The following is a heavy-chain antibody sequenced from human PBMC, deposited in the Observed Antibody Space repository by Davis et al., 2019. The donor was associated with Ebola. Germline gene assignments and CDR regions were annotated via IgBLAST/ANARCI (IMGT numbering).Heavy chain of an antibody. Sequence: PGGSLRLSCEASGFTFSNYAMSWVRQAPGKGLEWVSAISSGAGATYYADSVKGRFTISRDNTRNTLYLQMNSLRAEDTALYYCAKFRSGWSYFDCWGQGTLVTVSS. CDR1: GFTFSNYA. CDR2: ISSGAGAT. V-gene: IGHV3-23*01. CDR3: AKFRSGWSYFDC. D-gene: IGHD6-19*01. J-gene: IGHJ4*02.